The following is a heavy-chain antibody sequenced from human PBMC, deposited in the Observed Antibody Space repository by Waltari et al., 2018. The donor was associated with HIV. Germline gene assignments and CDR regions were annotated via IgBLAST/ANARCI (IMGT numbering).Heavy chain of an antibody. CDR1: GYTFNTYG. D-gene: IGHD5-12*01. J-gene: IGHJ4*02. CDR2: ISGYNGNT. V-gene: IGHV1-18*01. CDR3: ARNVKGAYSAYDDGGWYGDH. Sequence: QVQLVQSGAAVKKPGASVKVSCTTSGYTFNTYGLSWVRQAPGQGLEWMGWISGYNGNTHYIQKLQGRVTMTTDTSTSTAYMELRSLKSDDTAVYFCARNVKGAYSAYDDGGWYGDHWGQGTLVIVSS.